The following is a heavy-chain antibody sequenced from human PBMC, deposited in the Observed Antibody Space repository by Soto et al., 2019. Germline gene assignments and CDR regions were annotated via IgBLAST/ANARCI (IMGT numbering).Heavy chain of an antibody. J-gene: IGHJ6*02. D-gene: IGHD2-21*02. V-gene: IGHV2-5*02. Sequence: QITLKESGPTLVKPTQTLTLTCSFSGFSLSTSGVGVGWIRQPPGKALEWRALIYWDDDKRYNPSLRSRLTGTKDTSKNQVVLIMTNMDPVDTATYYCAQSRCVCDCLQSYASHYYYGMDVWGQGTTVTVSS. CDR2: IYWDDDK. CDR3: AQSRCVCDCLQSYASHYYYGMDV. CDR1: GFSLSTSGVG.